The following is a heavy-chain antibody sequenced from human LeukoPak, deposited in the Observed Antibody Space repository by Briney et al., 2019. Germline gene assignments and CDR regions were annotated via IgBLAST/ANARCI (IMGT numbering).Heavy chain of an antibody. V-gene: IGHV3-74*01. J-gene: IGHJ5*02. D-gene: IGHD2-21*01. Sequence: GGALRLSCAAPGITLNNYWVHLVPPAPGEGLVWVSRIDSDGTGTIYADSVRGRFTISRDNAKNTMYLQMNSLRAEDTAVYYCTREGLDPWGQGTLVTVSS. CDR3: TREGLDP. CDR1: GITLNNYW. CDR2: IDSDGTGT.